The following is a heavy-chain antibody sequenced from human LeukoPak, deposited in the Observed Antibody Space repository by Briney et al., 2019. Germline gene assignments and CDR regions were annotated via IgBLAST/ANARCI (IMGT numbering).Heavy chain of an antibody. Sequence: SETLSLTCAVYGGSFSGYYWSWIRQPPGKGLEWIGEINHSGSTNYNPSLKSRVTISVDTSKNQFSLKLSSVTAADTAVYYCARFNIWFGELSAQYYFDYWGQGTLVTVSS. CDR1: GGSFSGYY. CDR2: INHSGST. J-gene: IGHJ4*02. D-gene: IGHD3-10*01. V-gene: IGHV4-34*01. CDR3: ARFNIWFGELSAQYYFDY.